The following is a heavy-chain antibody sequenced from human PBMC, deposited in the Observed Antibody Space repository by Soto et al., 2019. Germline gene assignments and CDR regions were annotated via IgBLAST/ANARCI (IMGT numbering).Heavy chain of an antibody. V-gene: IGHV3-48*02. CDR1: GFTFSSYS. Sequence: EVQLVESGGGLVQPGGSLRLSCAASGFTFSSYSMNWVRQAPGKGLEWVSYISSSSSTIYYADSVKGRFTISRDNAKNSLYLQMNSLRDEDTAVYYCASGRRLRLGELSRHFDYWGQGTLVTVSS. CDR2: ISSSSSTI. CDR3: ASGRRLRLGELSRHFDY. J-gene: IGHJ4*02. D-gene: IGHD3-16*02.